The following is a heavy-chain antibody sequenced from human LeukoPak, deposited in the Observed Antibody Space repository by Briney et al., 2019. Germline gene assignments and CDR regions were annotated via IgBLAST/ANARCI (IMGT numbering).Heavy chain of an antibody. J-gene: IGHJ5*02. CDR2: INHSGST. CDR3: ARGGDILTGYGWFDP. V-gene: IGHV4-34*01. D-gene: IGHD3-9*01. CDR1: GGSFSGYY. Sequence: SETLSLTCAVYGGSFSGYYWSWIRQPPGKGLEWIGEINHSGSTNYNPSLKSRVTISVDTSKNQFSLKLSSVTAADTAVYYCARGGDILTGYGWFDPWGQGTLVTVSS.